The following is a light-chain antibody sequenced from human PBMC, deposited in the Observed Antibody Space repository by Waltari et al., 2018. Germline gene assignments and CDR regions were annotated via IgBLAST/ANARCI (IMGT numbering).Light chain of an antibody. J-gene: IGLJ2*01. CDR3: CSYAGSYVV. CDR1: SSDVGGHNY. Sequence: QSALTQPRSVSGSPGQSVTISCTGTSSDVGGHNYVSWYQQHPGKAPKLMIYDVSKRPSGVPERCSCSRAGDTASVTSSGLRAEGGADYYCCSYAGSYVVFGGGTGLSVL. V-gene: IGLV2-11*01. CDR2: DVS.